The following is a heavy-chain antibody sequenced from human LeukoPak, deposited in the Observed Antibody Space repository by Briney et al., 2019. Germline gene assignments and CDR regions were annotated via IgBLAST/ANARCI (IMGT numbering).Heavy chain of an antibody. CDR1: GYTFTGYY. Sequence: ASVNVSCKASGYTFTGYYMHWVRQAPGQGLEWMGWINPNSGGTNYAQKFQGRVTMTRDTSISTAYMELSRLRSDDTAVYYCARAEYSSGWYGEWGQGTLVTVSS. CDR2: INPNSGGT. V-gene: IGHV1-2*02. CDR3: ARAEYSSGWYGE. J-gene: IGHJ4*02. D-gene: IGHD6-19*01.